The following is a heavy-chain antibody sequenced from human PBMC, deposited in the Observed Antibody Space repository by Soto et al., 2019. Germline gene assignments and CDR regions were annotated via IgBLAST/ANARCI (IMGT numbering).Heavy chain of an antibody. CDR1: GGSISSSSYY. V-gene: IGHV4-39*01. J-gene: IGHJ6*02. D-gene: IGHD3-10*01. CDR2: IYYSGST. Sequence: SETLSLTCTVSGGSISSSSYYWGWIRQPPGKGLEWIGSIYYSGSTYYNPSLKSRVTISVDTSKNQFSLKLSSVTAADTAVYYCARQATYYYGSGSYQHHGYYYYGMDVWGQGTTVTVS. CDR3: ARQATYYYGSGSYQHHGYYYYGMDV.